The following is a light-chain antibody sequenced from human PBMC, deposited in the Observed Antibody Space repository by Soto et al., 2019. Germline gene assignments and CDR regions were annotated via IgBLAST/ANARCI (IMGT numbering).Light chain of an antibody. CDR1: QDVSSN. J-gene: IGKJ4*01. Sequence: EMVVPQSPDTLSVSPGERATLSCRASQDVSSNLAWYQQKPGQAPSLLIYGASTRATGTPARFSGSGSGTEFTLTISSLQSEDYAVYFCQQYIRWPLTFGGGTKVDIK. CDR3: QQYIRWPLT. CDR2: GAS. V-gene: IGKV3-15*01.